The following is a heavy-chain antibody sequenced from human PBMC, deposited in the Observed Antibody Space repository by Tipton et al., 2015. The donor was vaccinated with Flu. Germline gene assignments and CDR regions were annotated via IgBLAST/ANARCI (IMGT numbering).Heavy chain of an antibody. CDR1: GFTVSSNY. CDR3: ARERPPKGWLPYDAFDI. Sequence: VQLVQSGGGLIQPGGSLRLSCAASGFTVSSNYMSWVRQAPGKGLEWVSVIYSGGSTYYADSVKGRFTISRGNSKNTLYLQMNSLRAEDTAVYYCARERPPKGWLPYDAFDIWGQGTMVTVSS. CDR2: IYSGGST. V-gene: IGHV3-53*01. D-gene: IGHD5-24*01. J-gene: IGHJ3*02.